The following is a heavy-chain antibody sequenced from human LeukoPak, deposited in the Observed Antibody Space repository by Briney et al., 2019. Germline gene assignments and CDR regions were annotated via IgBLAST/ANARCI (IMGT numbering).Heavy chain of an antibody. V-gene: IGHV3-30*18. D-gene: IGHD3-3*01. CDR3: AKDDFWSGYTFDP. Sequence: GGSLRLSCAASGFTFSSYGMHWVRQAPGKGLEWVAVISYDGSNKYYADSVKGRFTISRDNSKNTLYLQMNSLRAEDTAVYYCAKDDFWSGYTFDPWGQGTLVTVSS. CDR2: ISYDGSNK. CDR1: GFTFSSYG. J-gene: IGHJ5*02.